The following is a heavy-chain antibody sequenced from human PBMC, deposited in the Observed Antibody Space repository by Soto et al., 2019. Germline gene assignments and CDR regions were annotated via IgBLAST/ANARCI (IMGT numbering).Heavy chain of an antibody. CDR2: IIPIFGTA. CDR3: ARGSGYDLYYYYYGMDV. J-gene: IGHJ6*02. D-gene: IGHD5-12*01. Sequence: QVQLLQSGAEVKKPASPVKVSCKASGGTFSSYAISWVRQAPGQGLEWMGGIIPIFGTANYAQKFQGRVTITADESTSTAYMELSSLRSEDTAVYYCARGSGYDLYYYYYGMDVWGQGNTVTVSS. V-gene: IGHV1-69*01. CDR1: GGTFSSYA.